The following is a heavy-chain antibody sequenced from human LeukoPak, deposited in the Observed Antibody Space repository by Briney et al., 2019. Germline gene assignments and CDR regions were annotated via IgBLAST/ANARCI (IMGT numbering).Heavy chain of an antibody. J-gene: IGHJ4*02. V-gene: IGHV5-51*01. D-gene: IGHD3-10*01. CDR2: IYPGDSDT. CDR3: ARLTMVRGVITRGAEY. Sequence: GESLKISCKGSGYSFTSYWIGWVRQMPGKGLEWMGIIYPGDSDTRYSPSFQGQVTISADKSISTAYLQWSSLKASDTAMYYCARLTMVRGVITRGAEYWGQGTLVTVSS. CDR1: GYSFTSYW.